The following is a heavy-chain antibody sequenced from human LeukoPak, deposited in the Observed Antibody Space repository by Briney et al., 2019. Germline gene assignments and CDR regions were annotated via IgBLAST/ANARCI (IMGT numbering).Heavy chain of an antibody. V-gene: IGHV3-23*01. D-gene: IGHD3-22*01. CDR2: ISASGGFT. Sequence: PGGSLRLSCAASGFTFSNSAMTWVRQVPGKGLEWVSTISASGGFTYYADSVKGRFTISRDNSKNTLHLRMNSLRAEDTAVYYCARDQYYYDSSGYYPAGMRFDYWGQGTLVTVSS. CDR1: GFTFSNSA. CDR3: ARDQYYYDSSGYYPAGMRFDY. J-gene: IGHJ4*02.